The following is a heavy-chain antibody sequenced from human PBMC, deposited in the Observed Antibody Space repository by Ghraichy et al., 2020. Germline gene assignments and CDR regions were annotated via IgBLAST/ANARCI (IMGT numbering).Heavy chain of an antibody. Sequence: SETLSLTCAVYGGSFSGYYWSWIRQPPGKGLEWIGEINHSGSTNYNPSLKSRVTISVDTSKNQFSLKLSSVTAADTAVYYCARSGGIAARQFDYWGQGTLVTVSS. CDR3: ARSGGIAARQFDY. D-gene: IGHD6-6*01. CDR1: GGSFSGYY. CDR2: INHSGST. V-gene: IGHV4-34*01. J-gene: IGHJ4*02.